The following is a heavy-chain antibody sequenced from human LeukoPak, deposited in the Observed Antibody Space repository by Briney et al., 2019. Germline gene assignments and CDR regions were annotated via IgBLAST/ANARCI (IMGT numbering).Heavy chain of an antibody. D-gene: IGHD2-15*01. Sequence: SVKVSFKASGGTFSSYAISWVRQAPRQGLEWMGGIIPIFGTANYAQKFQGRVTITADESTSTAYMELSSLRSEDTAVYYCARGRGGYCSGGSCYPTSYNWFDPWGQGTLVTVSS. V-gene: IGHV1-69*01. CDR1: GGTFSSYA. J-gene: IGHJ5*02. CDR3: ARGRGGYCSGGSCYPTSYNWFDP. CDR2: IIPIFGTA.